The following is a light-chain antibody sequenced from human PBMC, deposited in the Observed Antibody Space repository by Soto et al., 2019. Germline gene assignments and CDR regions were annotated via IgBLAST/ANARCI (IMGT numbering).Light chain of an antibody. CDR2: AVS. CDR3: LQHNSYPWT. CDR1: QDISHY. J-gene: IGKJ1*01. V-gene: IGKV1-17*03. Sequence: DIQVTQSPSARSASVGDRVAITCRASQDISHYLAWFQQKPGKVPKRLIFAVSNLESGVPSRFRGSGSGTEFTLTLTSLQPEDFATYYCLQHNSYPWTFGQGTKVDIK.